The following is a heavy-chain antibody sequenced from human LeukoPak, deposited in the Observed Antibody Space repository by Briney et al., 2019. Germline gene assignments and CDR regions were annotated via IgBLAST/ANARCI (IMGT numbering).Heavy chain of an antibody. CDR1: GGSISSSSYY. CDR3: ASGYGSGSYRYYYGMDV. J-gene: IGHJ6*04. D-gene: IGHD3-10*01. V-gene: IGHV4-39*07. CDR2: IYHSGST. Sequence: SETLSLTCTVSGGSISSSSYYWGWIRQPPGKGLEWIGSIYHSGSTYYNPSLKSRVTISVDTSKNQFSLKLSSVTAADTAVYYCASGYGSGSYRYYYGMDVWGKGTTVTVSS.